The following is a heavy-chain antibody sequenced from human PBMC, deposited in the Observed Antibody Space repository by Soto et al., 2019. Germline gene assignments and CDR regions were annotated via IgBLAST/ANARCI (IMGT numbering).Heavy chain of an antibody. J-gene: IGHJ6*02. V-gene: IGHV3-23*01. CDR2: ISGSGGST. D-gene: IGHD6-13*01. Sequence: GGSLRLSCAASGFTFSSYAMSWVRQAPGKGLEWVSAISGSGGSTYYADSVRGRFTISRDNSKNTLYLQMNSLRAEGTAVYYCAKASIAAAGYPDYYYGMDVWGQGTTVTVSS. CDR3: AKASIAAAGYPDYYYGMDV. CDR1: GFTFSSYA.